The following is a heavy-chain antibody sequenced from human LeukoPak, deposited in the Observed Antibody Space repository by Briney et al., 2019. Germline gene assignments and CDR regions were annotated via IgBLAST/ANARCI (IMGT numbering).Heavy chain of an antibody. V-gene: IGHV3-23*01. CDR3: ARQRSVDY. J-gene: IGHJ4*02. CDR1: GFTFSSYA. CDR2: TSGSVANT. D-gene: IGHD4-17*01. Sequence: GGSLRLSCAASGFTFSSYAMTWVRQAPGKGLESVSGTSGSVANTYYTDNVKCQFTISIDNSKITLYLQMNSLRAEDTAVYYCARQRSVDYWGQGTLVTVSS.